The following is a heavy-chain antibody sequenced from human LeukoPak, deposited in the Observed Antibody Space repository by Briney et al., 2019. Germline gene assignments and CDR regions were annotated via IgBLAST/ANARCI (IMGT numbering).Heavy chain of an antibody. V-gene: IGHV1-2*02. Sequence: ASGTVSCKASGYTFTGYYMHWVRQAPGQGLEWMGWINPNSGGTNNAQKFQGRVTMTRDTSISTAYMELSRLRSDDTAVYYCARGNRLVGVKGDYWGQGTLVTVSS. CDR2: INPNSGGT. CDR3: ARGNRLVGVKGDY. D-gene: IGHD1-26*01. J-gene: IGHJ4*02. CDR1: GYTFTGYY.